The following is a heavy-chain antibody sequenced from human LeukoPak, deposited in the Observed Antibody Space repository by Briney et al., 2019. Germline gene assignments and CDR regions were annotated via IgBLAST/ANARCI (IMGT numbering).Heavy chain of an antibody. CDR3: ARGWPYYYDSSGYLDY. V-gene: IGHV1-2*02. CDR1: GYTFTGYY. D-gene: IGHD3-22*01. Sequence: ASVKVSCKASGYTFTGYYMHWVRQAPGQGLEWMGWINPNSGGTNYAQKFQGRVTMTRDTSISTAYMELRSLRSDDTAVYYCARGWPYYYDSSGYLDYWGQGTLVTVSS. CDR2: INPNSGGT. J-gene: IGHJ4*02.